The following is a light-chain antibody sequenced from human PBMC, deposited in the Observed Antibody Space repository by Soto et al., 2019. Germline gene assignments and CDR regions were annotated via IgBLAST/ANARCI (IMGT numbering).Light chain of an antibody. CDR2: DVS. CDR3: SSYTSSSTLGYV. J-gene: IGLJ1*01. Sequence: QSALTQPASVSGSPGQSITISCTGTSSDVGGYNYVSWYQQHPGKAPKLMIHDVSNRPSGVSNRFSGSKSGNTASLTISGLQAEDEADHYCSSYTSSSTLGYVFGTGTRSPS. CDR1: SSDVGGYNY. V-gene: IGLV2-14*01.